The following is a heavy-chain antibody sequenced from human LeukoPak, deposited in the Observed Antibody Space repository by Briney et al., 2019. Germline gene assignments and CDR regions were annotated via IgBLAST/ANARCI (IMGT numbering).Heavy chain of an antibody. CDR3: ARSMVVYYDSSGYYGGGIDAFDI. V-gene: IGHV1-2*02. J-gene: IGHJ3*02. Sequence: GASVKVSCKASGYTSTGYYMHWVRQAPGQGLEWMGWINPNSGGTNYAQKFQGRVTMTRDTSISTAYMELSRLRSDDTAVYYCARSMVVYYDSSGYYGGGIDAFDIWGQGTMVTVSS. D-gene: IGHD3-22*01. CDR1: GYTSTGYY. CDR2: INPNSGGT.